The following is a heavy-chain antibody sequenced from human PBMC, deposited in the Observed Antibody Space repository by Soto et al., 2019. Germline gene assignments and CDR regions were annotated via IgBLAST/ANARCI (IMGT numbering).Heavy chain of an antibody. V-gene: IGHV3-7*01. CDR2: IKKDGSEK. Sequence: PGGSLRLSCTASGFTFSRYWMSWVRQASGKGLEWVANIKKDGSEKWYVDSVKGRFTISRDNAKNSVYLQMNSLRAEDTARYYCASDTSGWENDRGQGTPVTVSS. J-gene: IGHJ4*02. CDR3: ASDTSGWEND. CDR1: GFTFSRYW. D-gene: IGHD6-25*01.